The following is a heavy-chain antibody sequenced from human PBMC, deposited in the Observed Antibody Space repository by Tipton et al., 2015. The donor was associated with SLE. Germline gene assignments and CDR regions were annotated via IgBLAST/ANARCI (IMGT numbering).Heavy chain of an antibody. Sequence: SLRLSCVASGFIFDDYTMHWVRQAPGKGLEWVSSITGSGNHKYYADSLKGRFTISRDNSKNSLFLQMNILRVDDTAVYYCAREGPTGPYSTTWYDGDLFDQWGQGILVTVSS. CDR3: AREGPTGPYSTTWYDGDLFDQ. CDR1: GFIFDDYT. V-gene: IGHV3-21*01. D-gene: IGHD6-13*01. J-gene: IGHJ4*02. CDR2: ITGSGNHK.